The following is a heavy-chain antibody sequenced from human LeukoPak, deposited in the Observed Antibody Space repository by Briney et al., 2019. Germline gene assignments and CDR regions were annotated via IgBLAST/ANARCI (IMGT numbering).Heavy chain of an antibody. CDR2: IIPIFGTA. V-gene: IGHV1-69*05. D-gene: IGHD3-22*01. Sequence: SVKVSCKASGGTFSSYAISWVRQAPGQGLEWMGGIIPIFGTANYAQKFQGRVTMTRDMSTSTVYMELSSLRSEDTAVYYCARSYYYDSSGYPFDYWGQGTLVTVSS. CDR3: ARSYYYDSSGYPFDY. CDR1: GGTFSSYA. J-gene: IGHJ4*02.